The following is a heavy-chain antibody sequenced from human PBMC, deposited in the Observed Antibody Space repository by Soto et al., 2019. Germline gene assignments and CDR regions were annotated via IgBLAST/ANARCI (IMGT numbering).Heavy chain of an antibody. CDR2: IYPGDSNT. J-gene: IGHJ6*02. Sequence: PGESPKISCEGSGYNFAAYWIGWVRQMPGKGLEWMGFIYPGDSNTKYSPSFQGQVTISADKSITTAYLQWSSLKASDTAMYYCASRQYTNYYGLDVWGQGTMVTVSS. V-gene: IGHV5-51*01. CDR1: GYNFAAYW. CDR3: ASRQYTNYYGLDV. D-gene: IGHD2-2*02.